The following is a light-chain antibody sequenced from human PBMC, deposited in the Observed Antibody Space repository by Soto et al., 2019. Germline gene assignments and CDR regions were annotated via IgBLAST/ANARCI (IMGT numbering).Light chain of an antibody. CDR3: QQYNNWPWT. CDR1: QSVSSS. Sequence: EIVMTQSPATLSVSPGERATLSCRASQSVSSSLAWYQQKPGQAPRLLIFGASTRATGISPRFSGSGSGTEFTLTISSLQSEDFAVYYCQQYNNWPWTFGQGTKVEIK. J-gene: IGKJ1*01. CDR2: GAS. V-gene: IGKV3-15*01.